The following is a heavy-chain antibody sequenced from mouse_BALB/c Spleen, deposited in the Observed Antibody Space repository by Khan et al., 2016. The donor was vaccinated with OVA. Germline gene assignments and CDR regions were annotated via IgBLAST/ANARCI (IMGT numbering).Heavy chain of an antibody. Sequence: DVKLQESGPGLVKPSQSLSLTCTVTGYSITSDYAWNWIRQFPGNKLEWMGYISYSGSTNYSPSLKSRISITRDTSKNQFFLQLNSVTTEDTATYDCARDGSRYNYAMDYWGQGTAVTVSS. J-gene: IGHJ4*01. CDR2: ISYSGST. CDR3: ARDGSRYNYAMDY. V-gene: IGHV3-2*02. CDR1: GYSITSDYA. D-gene: IGHD2-3*01.